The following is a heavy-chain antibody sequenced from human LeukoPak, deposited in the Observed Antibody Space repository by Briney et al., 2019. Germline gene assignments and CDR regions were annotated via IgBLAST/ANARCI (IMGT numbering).Heavy chain of an antibody. V-gene: IGHV4-59*01. D-gene: IGHD6-19*01. CDR1: GGSISSYY. Sequence: SETLSLTCTVSGGSISSYYWSWIRQPPGKGLEWIGYIYYSGSTNYNPSLKSRVTISVDTSKNQFSLKLSSVTAADTAVYYCARGQWLYYFAYWGQGTLVTVSS. CDR2: IYYSGST. CDR3: ARGQWLYYFAY. J-gene: IGHJ4*02.